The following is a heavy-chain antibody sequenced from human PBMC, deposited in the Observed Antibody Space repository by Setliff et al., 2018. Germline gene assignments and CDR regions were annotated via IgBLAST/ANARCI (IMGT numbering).Heavy chain of an antibody. CDR3: ARMTGFFYMDV. CDR1: GDSISSRRYY. V-gene: IGHV4-61*09. Sequence: SETLSLTCTVSGDSISSRRYYWTWIRQSAGKGLEWLGHIYTSWSTNYNPSLKSRVTISIDTSKNHFSLNLSSVTAADTAVYYCARMTGFFYMDVWGKGTSVTVSS. CDR2: IYTSWST. D-gene: IGHD3-3*01. J-gene: IGHJ6*03.